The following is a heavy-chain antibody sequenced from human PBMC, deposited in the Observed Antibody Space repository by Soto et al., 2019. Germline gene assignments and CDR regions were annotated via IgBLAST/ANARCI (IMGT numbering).Heavy chain of an antibody. J-gene: IGHJ4*02. Sequence: GGSLRLSCTASGFTFNDYTLSWVRQAPGKGLEWVGFIRSKAYGGTTEYAASVKGRFTISRDDSKSIAYLQMNSLKTEDTAMYYCTAGKLYPSLDFDYWGQGTLVTVSS. V-gene: IGHV3-49*04. CDR1: GFTFNDYT. D-gene: IGHD2-8*01. CDR2: IRSKAYGGTT. CDR3: TAGKLYPSLDFDY.